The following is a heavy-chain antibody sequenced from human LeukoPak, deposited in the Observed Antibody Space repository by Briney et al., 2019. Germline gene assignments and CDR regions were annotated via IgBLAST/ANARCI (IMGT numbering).Heavy chain of an antibody. J-gene: IGHJ3*02. CDR1: GYTFTSYY. D-gene: IGHD3-22*01. V-gene: IGHV1-46*01. CDR2: INPSGGST. Sequence: ASLKVSCKASGYTFTSYYMHWVRQAPGQGLEWMGIINPSGGSTSYAQKFQGRVTMTRDTSTSTVYMELSSLRSEDTAVYYCASEVVVVITRPCAAFDIWGQGTMVTVSS. CDR3: ASEVVVVITRPCAAFDI.